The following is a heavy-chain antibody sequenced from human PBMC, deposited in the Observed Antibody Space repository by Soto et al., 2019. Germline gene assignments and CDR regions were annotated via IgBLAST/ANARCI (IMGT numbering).Heavy chain of an antibody. D-gene: IGHD1-1*01. Sequence: ASVKVSCKASGYTFTGYYLHWVRQAPGQGLEWMGWINPNSGGTDYAQKFQGRVTMTRDTSISTAYMELSRLRSDDTAVYYGARGRTGTTPYFDYWGQGNLVTVSS. V-gene: IGHV1-2*02. CDR1: GYTFTGYY. CDR3: ARGRTGTTPYFDY. J-gene: IGHJ4*02. CDR2: INPNSGGT.